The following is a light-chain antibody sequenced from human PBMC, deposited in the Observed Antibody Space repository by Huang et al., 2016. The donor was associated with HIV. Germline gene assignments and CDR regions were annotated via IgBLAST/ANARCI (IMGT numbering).Light chain of an antibody. J-gene: IGKJ2*01. CDR3: QQSDSTPYT. CDR2: AAS. CDR1: QSFSCS. Sequence: DIQMTQSPSSLSASVGDRVTISCRSSQSFSCSLNWYQQRPGKAPKLVIYAASSLQSGVPSRCSGSGSGTDFSRTINSLQPEDVATYYCQQSDSTPYTFGQGTKLEIK. V-gene: IGKV1-39*01.